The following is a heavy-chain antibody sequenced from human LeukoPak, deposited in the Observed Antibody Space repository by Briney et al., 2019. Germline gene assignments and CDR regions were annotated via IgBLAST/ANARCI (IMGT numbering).Heavy chain of an antibody. CDR3: ARGQEYYYDSSAYSKFDY. D-gene: IGHD3-22*01. Sequence: PGRSLRLSCAASGFTFNSYGMHWVRQAPGKGLEWVAAIWYDGSNKYYADSVKGRFTISRDNSKNTLYLQMNSLRAEDTALYYCARGQEYYYDSSAYSKFDYWGQGTLVTVSS. CDR2: IWYDGSNK. V-gene: IGHV3-33*01. J-gene: IGHJ4*02. CDR1: GFTFNSYG.